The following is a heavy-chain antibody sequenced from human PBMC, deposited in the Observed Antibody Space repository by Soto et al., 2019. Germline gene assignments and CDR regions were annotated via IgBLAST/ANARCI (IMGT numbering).Heavy chain of an antibody. D-gene: IGHD3-10*01. CDR3: ARDSRAPNYYYYGMDV. CDR2: ISYDGSNK. CDR1: GFTFSSYA. V-gene: IGHV3-30-3*01. J-gene: IGHJ6*02. Sequence: GGSLRLSCAASGFTFSSYAMHWVRQAPGKGLEWVAVISYDGSNKYYADSVKGRFTISRDNSKNTLHLQMNSLRAEDTAVYYCARDSRAPNYYYYGMDVWGQGTTVTVSS.